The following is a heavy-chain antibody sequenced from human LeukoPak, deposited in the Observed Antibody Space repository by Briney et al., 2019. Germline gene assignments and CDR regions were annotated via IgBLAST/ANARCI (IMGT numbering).Heavy chain of an antibody. J-gene: IGHJ4*02. D-gene: IGHD3-9*01. V-gene: IGHV4-34*01. CDR1: GFTFSDAW. Sequence: PGGSLRLSCAASGFTFSDAWMSWVRQPPGKGLEWIGEINHSGSTNYNPSLKSRVTISVDTSKNQFSLKLSSVTAADTAVYYCARGGYDILTGYFDYWGQGTLVTVSS. CDR3: ARGGYDILTGYFDY. CDR2: INHSGST.